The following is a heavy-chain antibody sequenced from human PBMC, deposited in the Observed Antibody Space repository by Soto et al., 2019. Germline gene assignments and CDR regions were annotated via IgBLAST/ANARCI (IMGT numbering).Heavy chain of an antibody. J-gene: IGHJ4*02. V-gene: IGHV1-8*01. D-gene: IGHD3-9*01. CDR1: GYTFTSYD. CDR3: ARGERILRYFDWLGGYFDY. Sequence: GASVKVSCKASGYTFTSYDINWVRQATGQGLEWMGWMNPNSGNTGYAQKFQGRVTMTRNTSISTAYMELSSLRSEDTAVYYCARGERILRYFDWLGGYFDYWGQGTLVTVSS. CDR2: MNPNSGNT.